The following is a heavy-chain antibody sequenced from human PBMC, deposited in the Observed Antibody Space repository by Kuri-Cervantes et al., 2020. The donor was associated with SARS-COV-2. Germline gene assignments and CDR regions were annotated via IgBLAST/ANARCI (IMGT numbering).Heavy chain of an antibody. CDR1: GFSLSTNGVG. CDR3: ARVTGTTSCQYCYFDY. D-gene: IGHD1-7*01. Sequence: SGPTLVKPTQTLTLTCTFSGFSLSTNGVGVGWIRQPPGKALEWLALIYWDDDKRYGPSLKSRLTIIKDTSKNQVVLTMTNMDPVDTATYYCARVTGTTSCQYCYFDYWGQGTLVTVSS. J-gene: IGHJ4*02. V-gene: IGHV2-5*05. CDR2: IYWDDDK.